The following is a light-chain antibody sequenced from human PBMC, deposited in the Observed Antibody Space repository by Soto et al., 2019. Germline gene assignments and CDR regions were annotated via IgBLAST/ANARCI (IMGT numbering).Light chain of an antibody. CDR3: KSHTGTTALI. Sequence: AVLTQPPSASGSAGQSVTIACTGTSSDGGYYNYVSWYQQAPGKAPKLLIYDVSKRPSGVPGRFSGSKAGNTASLTVSGLQGEDEGDYYCKSHTGTTALIYGTGTKLTVL. J-gene: IGLJ1*01. CDR1: SSDGGYYNY. V-gene: IGLV2-8*01. CDR2: DVS.